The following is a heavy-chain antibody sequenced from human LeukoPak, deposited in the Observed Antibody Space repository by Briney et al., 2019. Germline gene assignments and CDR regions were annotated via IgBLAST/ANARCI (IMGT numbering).Heavy chain of an antibody. D-gene: IGHD2-15*01. CDR2: ISGSSTYT. CDR1: GFTFSDCY. J-gene: IGHJ4*02. V-gene: IGHV3-11*03. CDR3: ARTYCSRGSCYLDY. Sequence: PGGSLRLSCAASGFTFSDCYMSWIRQAPGKGLEWVSYISGSSTYTNYADSVKGRFTISRDNAKNSVYLQMMSLRAEDTAVYFCARTYCSRGSCYLDYWGQGTLVTVSS.